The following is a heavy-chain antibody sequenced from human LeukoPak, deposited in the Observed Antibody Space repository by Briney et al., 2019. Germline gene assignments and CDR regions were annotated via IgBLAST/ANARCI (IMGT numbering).Heavy chain of an antibody. J-gene: IGHJ4*02. V-gene: IGHV1-69*04. CDR1: GGTFSSYA. CDR3: ARAIAAAGPFDY. CDR2: IIPILGIA. D-gene: IGHD6-13*01. Sequence: SVKVSCKASGGTFSSYAISWVRQAPGQGLEWMGRIIPILGIANYAQKFQGRVTITADKSTSTAYMELRSLRSEDTAVYYCARAIAAAGPFDYWGQGTLVTVSS.